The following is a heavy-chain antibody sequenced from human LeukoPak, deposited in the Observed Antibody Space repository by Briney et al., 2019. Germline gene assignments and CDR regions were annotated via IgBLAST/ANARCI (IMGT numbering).Heavy chain of an antibody. Sequence: PSETLSLTCTVSGGSISSYFWSWIRQPPGKGLEWIGYVYYSGSTNYNPSLKSRVTISVDTSKNQFTLKLSSVTAADTAVYYCAREGGWCYFDYWGQGTLVTVSS. J-gene: IGHJ4*02. CDR2: VYYSGST. CDR1: GGSISSYF. V-gene: IGHV4-59*12. CDR3: AREGGWCYFDY. D-gene: IGHD2-8*01.